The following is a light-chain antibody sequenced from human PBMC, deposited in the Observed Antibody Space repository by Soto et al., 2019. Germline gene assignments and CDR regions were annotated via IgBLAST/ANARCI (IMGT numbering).Light chain of an antibody. V-gene: IGKV3-20*01. CDR2: GAS. Sequence: EKVLTQSPATLSLSPGERATLSCRASQSLSSSYLAWYQQKPGQAPRLLIYGASSRATGIPDRFSGSGSGTDFTLTISRLEPEDFAVYYCQQFGSSPPTFGQGTKVDIK. CDR3: QQFGSSPPT. J-gene: IGKJ1*01. CDR1: QSLSSSY.